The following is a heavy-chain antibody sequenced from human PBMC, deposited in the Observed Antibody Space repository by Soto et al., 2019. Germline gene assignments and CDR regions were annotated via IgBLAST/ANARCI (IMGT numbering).Heavy chain of an antibody. D-gene: IGHD2-15*01. J-gene: IGHJ4*02. CDR2: ISGSGGST. Sequence: GGSLRLSCAASGFTLSSYAMNWVRQAPGKGLEWVSAISGSGGSTYYADSVKGRFTISRDNSKNTLYLQMNSLRAEDTAVYYCAKNRGYCSGGSCYPAGLFDYWGQGTLVTVSS. CDR3: AKNRGYCSGGSCYPAGLFDY. V-gene: IGHV3-23*01. CDR1: GFTLSSYA.